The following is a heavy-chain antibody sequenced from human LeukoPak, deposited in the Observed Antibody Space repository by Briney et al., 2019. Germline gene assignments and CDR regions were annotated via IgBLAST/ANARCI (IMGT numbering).Heavy chain of an antibody. J-gene: IGHJ4*02. D-gene: IGHD1-26*01. CDR1: GGSISGTNW. CDR2: ISLAGQT. Sequence: PSGTLSLTCGVSGGSISGTNWWSWVRQPPGQGLEWIGEISLAGQTNYNPSLNGRVTMSLDKSSNQLSLHLTSVTAADTTTYYCSRESGPFCPFGYWGQGTLVIVSS. V-gene: IGHV4-4*02. CDR3: SRESGPFCPFGY.